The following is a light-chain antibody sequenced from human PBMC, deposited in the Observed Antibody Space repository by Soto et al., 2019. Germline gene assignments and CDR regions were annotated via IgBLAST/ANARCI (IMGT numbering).Light chain of an antibody. V-gene: IGKV3-20*01. J-gene: IGKJ1*01. Sequence: ERVLTRCRGTRSLSPCKRATLGSSASQSVSSSYLAWYQQKPGQAPRLLIYGASSRATCIPDRFSGSGSGTYFTLTISRLEPEDFAVYYCQQYGSSPKAFGQGTKVDIK. CDR1: QSVSSSY. CDR3: QQYGSSPKA. CDR2: GAS.